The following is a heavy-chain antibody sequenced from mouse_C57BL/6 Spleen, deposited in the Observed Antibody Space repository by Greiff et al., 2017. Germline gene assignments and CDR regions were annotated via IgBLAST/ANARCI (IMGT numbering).Heavy chain of an antibody. V-gene: IGHV8-8*01. Sequence: QVTLQESGPGILQPSQTLSLTCSFSGFSLSTFGMGVGWIRQPSGKGLEWLAHIWWDDDKYYNPALKSRPPISKATSKNQIFLKIANVDTADTATYYCAVMSYDGYPLYAMDYWGQGTSVTVSS. J-gene: IGHJ4*01. CDR2: IWWDDDK. CDR1: GFSLSTFGMG. CDR3: AVMSYDGYPLYAMDY. D-gene: IGHD2-3*01.